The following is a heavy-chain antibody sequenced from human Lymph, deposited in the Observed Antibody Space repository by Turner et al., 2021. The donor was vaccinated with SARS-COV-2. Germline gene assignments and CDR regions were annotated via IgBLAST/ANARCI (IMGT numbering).Heavy chain of an antibody. V-gene: IGHV3-23*01. Sequence: EVQLLESGGGVVQPGGSLRLSCAASGFTFISYAMSWVSQAQGKGLEWVADMSGRGGDTNNADCMKGRFTISRDNSKNTLYLEKNSLRAENTAVYYCAKGVRGAMIVVVIPYFDYWGQGTLVTVSS. D-gene: IGHD3-22*01. J-gene: IGHJ4*02. CDR1: GFTFISYA. CDR2: MSGRGGDT. CDR3: AKGVRGAMIVVVIPYFDY.